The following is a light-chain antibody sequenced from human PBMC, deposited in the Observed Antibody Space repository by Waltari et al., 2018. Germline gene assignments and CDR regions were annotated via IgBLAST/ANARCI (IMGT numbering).Light chain of an antibody. V-gene: IGKV3-11*01. J-gene: IGKJ4*01. CDR2: DAY. Sequence: EIVLTQSPATLSLSPGERATLSCRASHSVSRYLAWYQQRPGQAPRLLSYDAYNRATGIPARFRASGSETDFTLTISSLAPEDFAVYYCQQRSNWPLTFGGGTKVEIK. CDR1: HSVSRY. CDR3: QQRSNWPLT.